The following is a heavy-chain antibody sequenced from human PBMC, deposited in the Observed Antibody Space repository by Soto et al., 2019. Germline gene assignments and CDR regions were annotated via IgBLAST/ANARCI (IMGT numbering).Heavy chain of an antibody. D-gene: IGHD6-13*01. Sequence: GESLKISCKGSGYSFTSYWIGWARQMPGKGLEWMGIIYPGDSDTRYSPSFQGQVTISADKSISTAYLQWSSLKASDTAMYYCARTAAAGKYYYGMDCRGQRTTVTVSS. CDR1: GYSFTSYW. CDR2: IYPGDSDT. J-gene: IGHJ6*02. CDR3: ARTAAAGKYYYGMDC. V-gene: IGHV5-51*01.